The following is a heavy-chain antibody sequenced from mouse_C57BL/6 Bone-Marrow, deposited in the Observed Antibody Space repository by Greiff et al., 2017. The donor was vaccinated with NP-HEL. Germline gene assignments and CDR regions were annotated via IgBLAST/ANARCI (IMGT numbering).Heavy chain of an antibody. V-gene: IGHV1-53*01. CDR3: AGVAFYYYAMDY. Sequence: QVQLQQPGTELVKPGASVKLSCKASGYTFTSYWMHWVKQRPGQGLEWIGNINPSNGGTNYNEKFKSKATLTVDKYSSTAYMQLSSLTSEDSAVYYCAGVAFYYYAMDYWGQGTSVTVSS. D-gene: IGHD1-1*01. J-gene: IGHJ4*01. CDR2: INPSNGGT. CDR1: GYTFTSYW.